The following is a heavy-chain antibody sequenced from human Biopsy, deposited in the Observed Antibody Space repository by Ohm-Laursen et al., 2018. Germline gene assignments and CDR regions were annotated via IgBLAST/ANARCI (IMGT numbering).Heavy chain of an antibody. J-gene: IGHJ4*02. V-gene: IGHV3-30*03. CDR3: ARGPSGVATIG. CDR2: ISSDGTKE. Sequence: SLRLSCAASGFGVNTYGMHWVRQGPGKGLEWVSVISSDGTKELYADSVKGRFTISRGSSKNTLYLQMNSLRVEDTAVYYCARGPSGVATIGRGQGTLVTVSS. D-gene: IGHD5-24*01. CDR1: GFGVNTYG.